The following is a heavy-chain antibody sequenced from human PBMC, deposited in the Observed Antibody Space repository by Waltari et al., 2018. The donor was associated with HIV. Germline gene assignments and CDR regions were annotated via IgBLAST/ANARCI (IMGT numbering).Heavy chain of an antibody. CDR2: VHSSGLS. V-gene: IGHV4-39*01. CDR3: ARRHFYDSSGYFVPRYFSLSDLEV. D-gene: IGHD3-22*01. J-gene: IGHJ6*01. CDR1: GVSVSASNYFWDTTPSFY. Sequence: HLQESGPGLVKPSETLSLNCNVSGVSVSASNYFWDTTPSFYWEWVRQPPGKGLEWIATVHSSGLSHCSPSLKSRVSLGVDTAMNQLSLNLTSVTAADTAVYCCARRHFYDSSGYFVPRYFSLSDLEVWGPGTTVIVSS.